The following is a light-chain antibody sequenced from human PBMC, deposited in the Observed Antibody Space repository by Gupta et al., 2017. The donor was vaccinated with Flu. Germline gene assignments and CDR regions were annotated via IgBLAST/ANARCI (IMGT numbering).Light chain of an antibody. CDR2: GNY. CDR1: SSNIGAPYD. Sequence: SSNIGAPYDVHWYQHLPGTAPKPLIYGNYNRPSGVPDRFSGSKSDTSATLAITGLQPEDEADYYCQSYDSSLSGYVFGAGTKVSVL. CDR3: QSYDSSLSGYV. V-gene: IGLV1-40*01. J-gene: IGLJ1*01.